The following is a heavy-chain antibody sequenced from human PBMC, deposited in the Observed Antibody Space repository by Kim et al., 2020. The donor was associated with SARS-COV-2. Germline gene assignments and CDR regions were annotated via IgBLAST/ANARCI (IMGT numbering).Heavy chain of an antibody. Sequence: SETLSLSCTVSGGSISSSDYYWGWIRQPPGKGLEWIGTIYYSGSTYYNPSLKSRVAISVDTSKKQFSLKLNSVTAADTAVYYCARYSNSPQAHWFDPWGQGTLVTVSS. V-gene: IGHV4-39*01. J-gene: IGHJ5*02. CDR2: IYYSGST. CDR3: ARYSNSPQAHWFDP. CDR1: GGSISSSDYY. D-gene: IGHD6-6*01.